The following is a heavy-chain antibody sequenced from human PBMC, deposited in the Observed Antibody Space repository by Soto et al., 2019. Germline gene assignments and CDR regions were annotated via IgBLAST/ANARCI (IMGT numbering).Heavy chain of an antibody. V-gene: IGHV1-69*13. CDR2: IIPIFGTA. D-gene: IGHD5-12*01. J-gene: IGHJ6*02. CDR3: ASHNSGYNGYVPIYYYYGMDV. Sequence: GASVKVSCKASGGTFSSYAISWVRQAPGQGLEWMGGIIPIFGTANYAQKFQGRVTITADEPTSTAYMELSSLRSEDTAVYYCASHNSGYNGYVPIYYYYGMDVWGQGTTVTVSS. CDR1: GGTFSSYA.